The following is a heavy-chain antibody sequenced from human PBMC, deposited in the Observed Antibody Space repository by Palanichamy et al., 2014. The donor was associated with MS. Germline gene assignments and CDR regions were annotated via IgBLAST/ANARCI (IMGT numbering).Heavy chain of an antibody. CDR1: GFTFSTYS. CDR2: ISYDVTNK. D-gene: IGHD3-16*01. Sequence: QVQLVGSGGGVVQPGRSLRLSCAASGFTFSTYSIHWVRQAPGKGLEWVAVISYDVTNKYYADSVKGRFTISRDNSKNTLYLQMNSLRVEDTAVYYCVADTSYFFHYWGQGTLVTVSS. J-gene: IGHJ4*02. V-gene: IGHV3-30-3*01. CDR3: VADTSYFFHY.